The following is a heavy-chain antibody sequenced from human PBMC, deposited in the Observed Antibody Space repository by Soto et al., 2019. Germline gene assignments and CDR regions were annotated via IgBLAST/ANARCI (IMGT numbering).Heavy chain of an antibody. J-gene: IGHJ5*02. CDR2: VYYSGST. V-gene: IGHV4-61*01. CDR3: ARSVLRFLQWFDT. CDR1: GASVNSENYY. Sequence: QVQLQESGPGLVKPSETLSLTCTVSGASVNSENYYWSWIRQPPGKGLEWIGYVYYSGSTNYNPSLKSRATISLDTYKNPFSLKMTSMTSADTAFYYCARSVLRFLQWFDTWGQGTLVTVSS. D-gene: IGHD3-3*01.